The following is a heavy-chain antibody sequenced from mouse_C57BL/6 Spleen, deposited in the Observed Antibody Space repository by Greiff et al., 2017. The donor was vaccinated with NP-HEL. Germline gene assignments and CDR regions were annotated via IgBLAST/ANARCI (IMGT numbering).Heavy chain of an antibody. CDR2: LLPGSGST. Sequence: VQLQQSGAELMKPGASVKLSCKATGYTFTGYWIEWVKQRPGHVLAFICELLPGSGSTTYNEKFKGKATFTADTSSNTAYMQLSSLTTEDSAIYYCAILYSNPGGFDVWGTGTTVTVSS. J-gene: IGHJ1*03. CDR1: GYTFTGYW. D-gene: IGHD2-5*01. CDR3: AILYSNPGGFDV. V-gene: IGHV1-9*01.